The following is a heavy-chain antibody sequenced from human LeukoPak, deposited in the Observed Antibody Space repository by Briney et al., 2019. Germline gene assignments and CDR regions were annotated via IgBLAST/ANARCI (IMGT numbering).Heavy chain of an antibody. CDR3: AKGLAQLWFY. V-gene: IGHV3-23*01. J-gene: IGHJ4*02. D-gene: IGHD5-18*01. CDR1: GFTFSSYA. Sequence: GGSLRLTCAASGFTFSSYAMSWVRQAPGKGLEWVSAISGSGSSTYYADSVKGRFTVSRDNSENTLYLQMSSLRVEDTAVYYCAKGLAQLWFYWGQGTLVTVSS. CDR2: ISGSGSST.